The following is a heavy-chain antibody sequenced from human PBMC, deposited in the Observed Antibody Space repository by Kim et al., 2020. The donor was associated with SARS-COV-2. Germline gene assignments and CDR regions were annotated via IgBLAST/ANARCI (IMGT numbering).Heavy chain of an antibody. CDR1: GFTFSSYE. D-gene: IGHD1-26*01. V-gene: IGHV3-48*03. J-gene: IGHJ4*02. CDR2: IASSGSTI. Sequence: GGSLRLSCAASGFTFSSYEMNWVRQAPGKGLEWVSYIASSGSTIKYADSVKGRFTISRDTAKNSLYLQMNRLRAEDTAVYYCAALYSGSYSSPDYWGQGTLDAVPS. CDR3: AALYSGSYSSPDY.